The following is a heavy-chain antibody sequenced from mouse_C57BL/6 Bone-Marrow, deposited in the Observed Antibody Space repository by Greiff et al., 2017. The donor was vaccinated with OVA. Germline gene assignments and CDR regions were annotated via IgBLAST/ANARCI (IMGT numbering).Heavy chain of an antibody. CDR2: IDPSDSYT. Sequence: QVQLQQPGAELVMPGASVKLSCKASGYTFTSYWMHWVKQRPGQGLEWIGEIDPSDSYTNYNQKFKGKSTLTVDKSSSTAYMQLSSLTSEDSAIYYCARVLPYYFDYWGQGTTLTVSS. CDR1: GYTFTSYW. CDR3: ARVLPYYFDY. D-gene: IGHD1-1*01. V-gene: IGHV1-69*01. J-gene: IGHJ2*01.